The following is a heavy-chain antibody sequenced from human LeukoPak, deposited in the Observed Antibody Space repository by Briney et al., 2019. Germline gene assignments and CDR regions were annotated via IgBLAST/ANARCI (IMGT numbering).Heavy chain of an antibody. V-gene: IGHV3-30*04. CDR1: GFSFSSYA. CDR2: ISYDGSNK. CDR3: TTYGSGRKFDY. Sequence: PGRSLRLSCATSGFSFSSYAFYWIRQAPGKGLEWVAVISYDGSNKYYADSVKGRFTISRDNSKNTLYLQMNSLRAEGTAVYYCTTYGSGRKFDYWGQGILVTVSS. D-gene: IGHD3-10*01. J-gene: IGHJ4*02.